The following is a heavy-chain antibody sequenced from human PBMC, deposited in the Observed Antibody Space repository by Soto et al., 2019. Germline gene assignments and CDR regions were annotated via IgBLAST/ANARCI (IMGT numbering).Heavy chain of an antibody. J-gene: IGHJ4*02. V-gene: IGHV4-31*03. Sequence: SETLSLTCTVSGGSISSGGYYWSWIRQHPGKGLEWIGYIYYSGSTYYNPSLKSRVTISVDTSKNQFSLKLSSVTAADTAVYYCASAGPLYCSGGSCYEFVEWGQRTLVTVSS. CDR3: ASAGPLYCSGGSCYEFVE. CDR2: IYYSGST. D-gene: IGHD2-15*01. CDR1: GGSISSGGYY.